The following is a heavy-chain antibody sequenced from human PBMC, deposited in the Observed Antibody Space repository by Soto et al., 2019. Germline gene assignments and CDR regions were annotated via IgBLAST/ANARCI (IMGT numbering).Heavy chain of an antibody. Sequence: ASVKVSCKTSGFTFTGYYLHWLRQAPGQGLEWMGWINPNTGDTNYEQKFQGRVTMTRDTPISTAYMELSRLRSDDTAVYYCARESKGGNDYWGQGSLVTVSS. V-gene: IGHV1-2*02. D-gene: IGHD1-26*01. J-gene: IGHJ4*02. CDR2: INPNTGDT. CDR1: GFTFTGYY. CDR3: ARESKGGNDY.